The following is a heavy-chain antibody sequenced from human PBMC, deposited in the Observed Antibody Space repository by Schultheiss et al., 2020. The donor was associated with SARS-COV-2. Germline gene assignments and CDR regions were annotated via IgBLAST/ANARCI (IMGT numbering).Heavy chain of an antibody. CDR2: IKSKTDGGTT. CDR3: TTALYYYGSGSYYYVDY. Sequence: GGSLRLSCAASGFTFSDSAMHWVRQAPGKGLEWVGRIKSKTDGGTTDYAAPVKGRFTISRDDSKNTLYLQMNSLKTEDTAVYYCTTALYYYGSGSYYYVDYWGQGTLVTVSS. CDR1: GFTFSDSA. J-gene: IGHJ4*02. V-gene: IGHV3-15*01. D-gene: IGHD3-10*01.